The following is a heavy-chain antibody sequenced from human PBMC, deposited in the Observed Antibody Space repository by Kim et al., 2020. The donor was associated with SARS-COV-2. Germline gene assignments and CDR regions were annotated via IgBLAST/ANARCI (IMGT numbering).Heavy chain of an antibody. V-gene: IGHV3-33*05. CDR1: GFTFSSYG. D-gene: IGHD5-12*01. CDR3: ARVDLRDGYNQIPGLY. J-gene: IGHJ4*02. Sequence: GGSLRLSCAASGFTFSSYGMHWVRQAPGKGLEWVAVISYDGSNKYYADSVKGRFTISRDNSKNTLYLQMNSLRAEDTAVYYCARVDLRDGYNQIPGLYWGQGTLVTVSS. CDR2: ISYDGSNK.